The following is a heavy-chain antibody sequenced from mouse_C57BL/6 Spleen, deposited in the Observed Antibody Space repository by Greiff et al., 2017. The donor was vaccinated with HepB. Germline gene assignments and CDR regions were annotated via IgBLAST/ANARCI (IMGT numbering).Heavy chain of an antibody. D-gene: IGHD1-1*01. CDR3: ARSYGSSRYFDV. V-gene: IGHV1-64*01. CDR2: IHPNSGST. CDR1: GYTFTSYW. J-gene: IGHJ1*03. Sequence: QVQLQQSGAELVKPGASVKLSCKASGYTFTSYWMHWVKQRPGQGLEWIGMIHPNSGSTNYNEKFKSKATLTVDKSSSTAYMQLSSLTSEDSAVYYGARSYGSSRYFDVWGTGTTVTVSS.